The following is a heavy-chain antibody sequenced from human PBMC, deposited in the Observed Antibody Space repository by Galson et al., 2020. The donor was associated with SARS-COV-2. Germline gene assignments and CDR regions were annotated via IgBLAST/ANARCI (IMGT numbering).Heavy chain of an antibody. J-gene: IGHJ6*03. CDR3: ARGWIYDYYYYYMDV. CDR2: ITYSGST. D-gene: IGHD5-12*01. Sequence: SETLSLTCAVYGGSFSEFFWTWIRQPPGKGLEWVGEITYSGSTNYNPSLKSRLTVSIDTSQNQVSLRLRSVTAADTAVYYCARGWIYDYYYYYMDVWGKGTTVTVSS. CDR1: GGSFSEFF. V-gene: IGHV4-34*01.